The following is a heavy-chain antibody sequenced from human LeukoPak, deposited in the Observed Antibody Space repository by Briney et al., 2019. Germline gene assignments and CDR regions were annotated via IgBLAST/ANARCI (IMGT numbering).Heavy chain of an antibody. D-gene: IGHD5-12*01. V-gene: IGHV4-34*01. Sequence: PSETLSLTCAVYGGSFSGYYWSWIRQPPGKGLEWIGEINHSGSTDYNPSLKSRVTISVDTSKNQFSLKLSSVTAADTAVYYCARSGYSGYDSVIDYWGQGALVTVSS. CDR3: ARSGYSGYDSVIDY. CDR2: INHSGST. CDR1: GGSFSGYY. J-gene: IGHJ4*02.